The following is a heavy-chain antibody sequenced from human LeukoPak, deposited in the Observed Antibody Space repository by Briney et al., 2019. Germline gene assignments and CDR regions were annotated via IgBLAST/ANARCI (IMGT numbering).Heavy chain of an antibody. CDR1: GYTFTGYY. D-gene: IGHD6-13*01. V-gene: IGHV1-2*06. CDR2: INPNSGGT. Sequence: GASVKVSCKASGYTFTGYYMHWVRQAPGQGLEWMGRINPNSGGTNYAQKFQGRVTMTRDTSISTAYMELSRLRSGDTAVYYCAREEQQLAYNDYWGQGTLVTVSS. J-gene: IGHJ4*02. CDR3: AREEQQLAYNDY.